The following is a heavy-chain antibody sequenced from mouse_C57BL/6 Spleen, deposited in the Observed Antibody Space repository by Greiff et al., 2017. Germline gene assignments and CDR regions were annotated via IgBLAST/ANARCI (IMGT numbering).Heavy chain of an antibody. D-gene: IGHD1-1*01. Sequence: VKLMESGPELVKPGASVKISCKASGYAFSSSWMNWVKQRPGKGLEWIGRIYPGDGDTNYNGKFKGKATLTADKSSSTAYMQLSSLTSEDSAVYFCARITTVAYWGQGTLVTVSA. J-gene: IGHJ3*01. CDR2: IYPGDGDT. V-gene: IGHV1-82*01. CDR1: GYAFSSSW. CDR3: ARITTVAY.